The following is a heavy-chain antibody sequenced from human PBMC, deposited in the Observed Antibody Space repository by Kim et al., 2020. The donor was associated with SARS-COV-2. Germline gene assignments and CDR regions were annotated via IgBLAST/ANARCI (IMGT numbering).Heavy chain of an antibody. Sequence: YRPSFPGQVTISADKSISTAYLQWSSLKASDTAMYYCARSFNGYYYGMDVWGQGTTVTVSS. V-gene: IGHV5-51*01. CDR3: ARSFNGYYYGMDV. D-gene: IGHD2-8*01. J-gene: IGHJ6*02.